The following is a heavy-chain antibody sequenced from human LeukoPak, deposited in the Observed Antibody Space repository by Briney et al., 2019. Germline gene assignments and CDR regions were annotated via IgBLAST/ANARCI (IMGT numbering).Heavy chain of an antibody. J-gene: IGHJ3*02. D-gene: IGHD6-19*01. V-gene: IGHV1-18*01. CDR2: ITPYNGNT. Sequence: GASVKVSCKASGYTFINYGINWVRQAPGQGLEWVGWITPYNGNTNYAQKLQGRVTMTTDTSTSTAYMELRSLRSDDTAVYYCAREFGYSSGLDAFDIWGQGTMVTVSS. CDR3: AREFGYSSGLDAFDI. CDR1: GYTFINYG.